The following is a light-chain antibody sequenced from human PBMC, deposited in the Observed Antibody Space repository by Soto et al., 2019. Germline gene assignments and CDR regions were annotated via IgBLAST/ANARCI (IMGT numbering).Light chain of an antibody. CDR3: QQYCSSGLT. Sequence: EIVLTQSPGTLSLSPGERATLSCRASPSVSSSYLAWYQQKPGQAPRLLIYGASSMATGIPDRCSGSGSGTSFTLTISRLEHDGFPVYHGQQYCSSGLTFGQGTKVEIK. J-gene: IGKJ1*01. CDR2: GAS. CDR1: PSVSSSY. V-gene: IGKV3-20*01.